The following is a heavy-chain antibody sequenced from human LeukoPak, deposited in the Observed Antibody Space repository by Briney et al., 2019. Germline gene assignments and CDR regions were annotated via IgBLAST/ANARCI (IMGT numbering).Heavy chain of an antibody. D-gene: IGHD3-22*01. J-gene: IGHJ5*02. CDR2: ISAYNGNT. Sequence: ASVKVSCKASGYTFTSYGISWVRQAPGQGLEWMGWISAYNGNTNYAQKLQGRVTMTTDTSTSTAYMELRSLRSDDTAVYYCARDQAYRDSSGYWNWFDPWGQGTLVTVSS. V-gene: IGHV1-18*01. CDR1: GYTFTSYG. CDR3: ARDQAYRDSSGYWNWFDP.